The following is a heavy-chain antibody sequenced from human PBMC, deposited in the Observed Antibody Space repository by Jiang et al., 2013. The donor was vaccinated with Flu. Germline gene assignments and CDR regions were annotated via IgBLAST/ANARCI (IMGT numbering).Heavy chain of an antibody. D-gene: IGHD6-19*01. CDR1: SSSSFY. V-gene: IGHV4-39*07. J-gene: IGHJ4*02. CDR3: ARYSSGAREEIDY. Sequence: SSSSFYWGWIRQPPGQGLEWIGSIYYSGSTYYNPSLKSRVTISVDTSKNQFSLKLSSVTAADTAVYYCARYSSGAREEIDYWGQGTLVTVSS. CDR2: IYYSGST.